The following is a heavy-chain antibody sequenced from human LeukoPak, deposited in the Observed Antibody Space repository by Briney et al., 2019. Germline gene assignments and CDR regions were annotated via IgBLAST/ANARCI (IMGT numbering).Heavy chain of an antibody. CDR1: GFTFSSYG. CDR2: ISYDGSNK. Sequence: PGGSLRLSCAASGFTFSSYGMHWVRQAPGKGLEWVAVISYDGSNKYYADSVKGRFTISRDNSKNTLYLQMNSLRADDTAVYYCAVRPWFGESKYGMDVWGQGTTVTVSS. J-gene: IGHJ6*02. V-gene: IGHV3-30*03. D-gene: IGHD3-10*01. CDR3: AVRPWFGESKYGMDV.